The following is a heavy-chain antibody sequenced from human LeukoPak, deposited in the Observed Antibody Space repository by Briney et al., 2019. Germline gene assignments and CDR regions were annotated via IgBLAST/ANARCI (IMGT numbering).Heavy chain of an antibody. CDR3: AKDLRTSGYYYYFDQ. CDR1: GFTFSTYG. CDR2: ISYDGGNK. Sequence: GGSLRLSCAASGFTFSTYGMYWVRQAPGKGLEWVAVISYDGGNKYYADSVKGRLTISRDNSKKMVYLQMNSLRVEDTAVYYRAKDLRTSGYYYYFDQWGQGALVTVSS. J-gene: IGHJ4*02. D-gene: IGHD3-22*01. V-gene: IGHV3-30*18.